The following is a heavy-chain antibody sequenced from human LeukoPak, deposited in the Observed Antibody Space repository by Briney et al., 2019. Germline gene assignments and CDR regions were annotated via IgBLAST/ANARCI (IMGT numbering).Heavy chain of an antibody. CDR2: INWNGGST. CDR1: GFTFDDYG. CDR3: ARDLDYYDSSGYYWGY. D-gene: IGHD3-22*01. J-gene: IGHJ4*02. V-gene: IGHV3-20*04. Sequence: RTGGSLILSCAASGFTFDDYGMSWVRQAPGKGLEWVSGINWNGGSTGYADSVKGRFTISRDNAKNSLYLQMNSLRAEDTALYYCARDLDYYDSSGYYWGYWGQGTLVTVSS.